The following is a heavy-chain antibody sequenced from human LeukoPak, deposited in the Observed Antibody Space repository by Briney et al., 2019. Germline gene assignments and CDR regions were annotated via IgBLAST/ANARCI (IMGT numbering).Heavy chain of an antibody. CDR3: ARALGRLGTFDY. D-gene: IGHD1-1*01. CDR1: GFTFSSYW. J-gene: IGHJ4*02. CDR2: INSDGSST. V-gene: IGHV3-74*01. Sequence: GGSLRLSCAASGFTFSSYWMHWVRQAPGKGLVWVSRINSDGSSTSYADSVTGRFTLSRDNAKNTLYLQMNSLRAEDTAVYYCARALGRLGTFDYWGQGTLVTVSS.